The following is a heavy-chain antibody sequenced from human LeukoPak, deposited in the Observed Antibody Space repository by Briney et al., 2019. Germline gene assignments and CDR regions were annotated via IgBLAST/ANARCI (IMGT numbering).Heavy chain of an antibody. D-gene: IGHD4-17*01. CDR3: AKESTMTDYYFDY. Sequence: GGSLRLPCAASGFTFSIYAMSWVRQAPGKGLEWVSGISSGGSSYYADSVKGRFTVSRDNSKNTLYLQMNSLRVEDTAVYYCAKESTMTDYYFDYWGQGTLVTVSS. CDR2: ISSGGSS. V-gene: IGHV3-23*01. J-gene: IGHJ4*02. CDR1: GFTFSIYA.